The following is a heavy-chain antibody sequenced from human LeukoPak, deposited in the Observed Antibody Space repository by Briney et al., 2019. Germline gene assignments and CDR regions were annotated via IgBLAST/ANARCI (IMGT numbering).Heavy chain of an antibody. V-gene: IGHV3-53*01. D-gene: IGHD2-15*01. Sequence: PGGSLRLSCVASGFTVSSNSMNWVRQAPGKGLEWVSILFSGGSALYADSVKGRFTISRDNSKNTLYLQMNRLRAEDTAVYYCARFYRGWHFDYWGQGTLVTVSS. J-gene: IGHJ4*02. CDR1: GFTVSSNS. CDR3: ARFYRGWHFDY. CDR2: LFSGGSA.